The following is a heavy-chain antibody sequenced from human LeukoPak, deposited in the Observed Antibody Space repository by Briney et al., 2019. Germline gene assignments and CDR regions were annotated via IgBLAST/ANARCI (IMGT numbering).Heavy chain of an antibody. CDR1: GYSFASYW. J-gene: IGHJ5*02. CDR2: IYPRDSDT. Sequence: GESLKIPCKGSGYSFASYWIAWVRQMPGKGLEWMGIIYPRDSDTKYNPSFQGQVSISADKSISTAYLQWSSLQASDTAIYFCARLHSSTLTWFDPWGQGTLVTVSS. CDR3: ARLHSSTLTWFDP. V-gene: IGHV5-51*01.